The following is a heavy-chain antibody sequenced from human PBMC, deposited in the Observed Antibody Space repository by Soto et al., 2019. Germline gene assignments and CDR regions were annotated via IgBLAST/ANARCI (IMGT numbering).Heavy chain of an antibody. CDR1: GYTFTSYA. D-gene: IGHD2-2*01. V-gene: IGHV1-3*01. CDR3: ASSIRSMPAGNWFDP. J-gene: IGHJ5*02. CDR2: INAGNGNT. Sequence: ASVKVSCKASGYTFTSYAMHWVRQAPGQRLEWMGWINAGNGNTKYSQKFQGRVTITRDTSASTAYMELSSLRSEDTAVYYCASSIRSMPAGNWFDPWGQGTLVTVSS.